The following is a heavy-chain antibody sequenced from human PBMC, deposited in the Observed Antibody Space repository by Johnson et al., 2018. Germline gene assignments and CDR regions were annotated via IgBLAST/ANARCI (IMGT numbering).Heavy chain of an antibody. CDR2: IGTAGDT. J-gene: IGHJ1*01. D-gene: IGHD3-10*01. V-gene: IGHV3-13*01. Sequence: EVQLVESGGGLVQPGGSLRLSCAASGFTFSSYDMHWVRQATGKGLEWVSAIGTAGDTYYPGSVKGRFTISRENAKNSLYLQMNSLRAGDTGVYYCARGGRGVVGFQHWGQGTLVTVSS. CDR1: GFTFSSYD. CDR3: ARGGRGVVGFQH.